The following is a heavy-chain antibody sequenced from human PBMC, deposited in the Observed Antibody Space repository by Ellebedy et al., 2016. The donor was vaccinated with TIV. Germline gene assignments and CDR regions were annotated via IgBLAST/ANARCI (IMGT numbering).Heavy chain of an antibody. V-gene: IGHV4-59*01. CDR1: GGSISSYY. CDR2: IYYSGST. J-gene: IGHJ3*02. Sequence: MPSETLSLTCTVSGGSISSYYWSWIRQPPGKGLEWIGYIYYSGSTNYNPSLKSRVTISVETSKNQFSLKLSSVTAADTAVYYCAREGLRRGEREDAFDIWGQGTMVTVSS. CDR3: AREGLRRGEREDAFDI. D-gene: IGHD4-17*01.